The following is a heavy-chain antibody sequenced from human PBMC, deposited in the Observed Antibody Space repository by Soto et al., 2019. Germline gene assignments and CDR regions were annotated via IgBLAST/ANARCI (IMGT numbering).Heavy chain of an antibody. D-gene: IGHD3-16*01. CDR2: IKQDGSEK. CDR1: GFTFSSYW. Sequence: EVQLVESGGGLVQPGGSLRLSCAASGFTFSSYWMSWVRQAPGKGLEWVANIKQDGSEKYYVDSVKGRFTISRDNAKNSLYLQMNSLRAEDTAVYHCARAPGDYIWGIVGVRIYYYFFRDVWCKACTVSASS. J-gene: IGHJ6*03. CDR3: ARAPGDYIWGIVGVRIYYYFFRDV. V-gene: IGHV3-7*01.